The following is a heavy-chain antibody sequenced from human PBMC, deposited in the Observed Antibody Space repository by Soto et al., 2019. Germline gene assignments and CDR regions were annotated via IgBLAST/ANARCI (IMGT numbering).Heavy chain of an antibody. Sequence: GASVKVSCKASGGTFSSYAISWVRRAPGQGLEWMGGIIPIFGTANYAQKFQGRVTITADESTSTAYMELSSLRSEDTAVYYCARVYEYCTNGVCYRYWFDPWGQGTLVTVSS. CDR1: GGTFSSYA. V-gene: IGHV1-69*13. D-gene: IGHD2-8*01. CDR3: ARVYEYCTNGVCYRYWFDP. CDR2: IIPIFGTA. J-gene: IGHJ5*02.